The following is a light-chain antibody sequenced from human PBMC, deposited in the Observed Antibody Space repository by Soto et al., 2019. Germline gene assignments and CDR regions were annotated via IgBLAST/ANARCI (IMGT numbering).Light chain of an antibody. CDR3: SSYTSSSTVV. J-gene: IGLJ2*01. V-gene: IGLV2-14*01. Sequence: QPASVSGSPGQSITISCTGTSSDVGGYNYVSWYQQHPGKAPKLMIYDVSNRPSGVSDRFSGSKSGNTASLTISGLQAEDEADYYCSSYTSSSTVVFGGGTKLTVL. CDR2: DVS. CDR1: SSDVGGYNY.